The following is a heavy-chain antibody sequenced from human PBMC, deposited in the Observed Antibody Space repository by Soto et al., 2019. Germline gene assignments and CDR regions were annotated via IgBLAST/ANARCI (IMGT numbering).Heavy chain of an antibody. V-gene: IGHV3-53*04. Sequence: GSLRLSCAASGFTVSSNYMSWVRQAPGKGLEWVSVIYSGGSTYYADSVKGRFTISRHNSKNTLYLQMNSLRAEDTAVYYCARVRITIFGVAGYYYYYMDVWGKGTTVTVSS. CDR1: GFTVSSNY. CDR3: ARVRITIFGVAGYYYYYMDV. CDR2: IYSGGST. D-gene: IGHD3-3*01. J-gene: IGHJ6*03.